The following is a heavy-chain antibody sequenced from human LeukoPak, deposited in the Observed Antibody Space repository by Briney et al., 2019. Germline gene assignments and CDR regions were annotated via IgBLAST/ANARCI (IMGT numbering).Heavy chain of an antibody. J-gene: IGHJ4*02. CDR3: AKTDIVVVPAAMRGYCFDY. D-gene: IGHD2-2*01. V-gene: IGHV3-23*01. CDR1: GFTFSSYA. CDR2: ISRSSGST. Sequence: PGGSLTLSCAASGFTFSSYAMIWTRQAQGQGMEWVSAISRSSGSTYYANPVMGRFTITKDNTNNTLYLQKQSLRAEAAAVYYFAKTDIVVVPAAMRGYCFDYWGQGTLVTVSS.